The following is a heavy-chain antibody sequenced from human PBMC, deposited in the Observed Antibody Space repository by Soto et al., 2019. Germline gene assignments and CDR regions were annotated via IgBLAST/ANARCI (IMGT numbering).Heavy chain of an antibody. CDR2: IYHSGST. CDR1: GGSISSSNW. V-gene: IGHV4-4*02. J-gene: IGHJ5*02. Sequence: SETLSLTCAVSGGSISSSNWWSWVRQPPGKGLEWIGEIYHSGSTNYNPSLKSRVTISVDKSKNQFSLKLSSVTAADTAVHYCARVWTTVTNWFDPWGQGTLVTVSS. D-gene: IGHD4-17*01. CDR3: ARVWTTVTNWFDP.